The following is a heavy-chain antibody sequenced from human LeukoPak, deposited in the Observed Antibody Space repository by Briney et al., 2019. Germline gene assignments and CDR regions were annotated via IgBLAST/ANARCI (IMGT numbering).Heavy chain of an antibody. J-gene: IGHJ4*02. D-gene: IGHD3-10*01. CDR2: IYYSGST. V-gene: IGHV4-59*12. Sequence: SETLSLTCTVSGGSISSYYWSWIRQPPGKGLEWIGYIYYSGSTNYNPSLKSRVTISVDTSKNQFSLKLTSVTAADTAVYYCATSSHYSQRLWGQGTLVTVSS. CDR1: GGSISSYY. CDR3: ATSSHYSQRL.